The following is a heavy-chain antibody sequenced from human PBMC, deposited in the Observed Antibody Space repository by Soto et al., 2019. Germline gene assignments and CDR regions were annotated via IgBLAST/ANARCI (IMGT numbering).Heavy chain of an antibody. J-gene: IGHJ5*02. CDR1: GFTFSSYS. CDR3: AREIVAAAGTSLDWFDP. D-gene: IGHD6-13*01. V-gene: IGHV3-21*01. Sequence: GGSLRLSCAASGFTFSSYSMNWVRQAPGKGLEWVSSISSSSSYIYYADSVKGRFTISRDNAKNSLYLQMNSLRAEDTAVYYCAREIVAAAGTSLDWFDPWGQGTLVTVSS. CDR2: ISSSSSYI.